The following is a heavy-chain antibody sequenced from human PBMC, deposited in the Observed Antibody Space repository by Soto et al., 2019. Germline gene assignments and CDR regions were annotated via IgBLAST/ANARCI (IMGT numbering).Heavy chain of an antibody. CDR3: VKDVVFWP. CDR2: FDPEDGET. V-gene: IGHV1-24*01. J-gene: IGHJ4*02. CDR1: GYTLTELS. Sequence: ASVKVSCKVSGYTLTELSMHWVRQAPGKGLEWMGGFDPEDGETIYAQKFQGRVTISRDNSKNTLSLQMSSLRGDDTAMYYCVKDVVFWPWGQGTLVTVSS. D-gene: IGHD2-15*01.